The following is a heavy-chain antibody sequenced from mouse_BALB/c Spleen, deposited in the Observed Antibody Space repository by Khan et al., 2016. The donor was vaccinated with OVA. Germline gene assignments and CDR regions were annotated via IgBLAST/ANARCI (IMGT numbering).Heavy chain of an antibody. J-gene: IGHJ3*01. CDR2: IIYSGNT. CDR1: GYSITSGY. D-gene: IGHD2-14*01. V-gene: IGHV3-8*02. Sequence: EVQLQESGPSLVKPSQTLSLTCSVTGYSITSGYWSWIRNFPGNKLEYMGYIIYSGNTYYNPSLKSRISITRHTSKNQYYLQVNAVTTEDTATYYCARSTYRYAFAYWGQGTLVTVSA. CDR3: ARSTYRYAFAY.